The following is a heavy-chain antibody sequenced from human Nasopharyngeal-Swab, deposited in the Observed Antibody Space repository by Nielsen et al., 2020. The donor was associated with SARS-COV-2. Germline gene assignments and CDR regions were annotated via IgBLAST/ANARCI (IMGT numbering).Heavy chain of an antibody. J-gene: IGHJ4*02. V-gene: IGHV3-30*04. CDR2: ISYDGSNK. Sequence: GGSLRLSCAASGFTFSSYAMHWVRQAPGKGLEWMTLISYDGSNKYYADSVKGRFTISRDNSQNTLYLQMNSLRAEDTAVYYCARENDYADEYYFDYWGQGTLVTVSS. D-gene: IGHD4-17*01. CDR1: GFTFSSYA. CDR3: ARENDYADEYYFDY.